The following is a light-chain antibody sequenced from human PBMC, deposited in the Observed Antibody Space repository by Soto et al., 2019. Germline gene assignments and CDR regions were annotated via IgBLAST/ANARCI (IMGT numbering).Light chain of an antibody. CDR3: LRYNAFSQT. J-gene: IGKJ1*01. V-gene: IGKV1-5*01. CDR1: QSMNDW. Sequence: DIQMTQSPSTLSASVGDRATITCRASQSMNDWLAWYQQKPGKAPKVLIYDASSLQSGVPSRFSGRGSGTEFTLTIDSLQPDDVATYYCLRYNAFSQTFGQGTKVDIK. CDR2: DAS.